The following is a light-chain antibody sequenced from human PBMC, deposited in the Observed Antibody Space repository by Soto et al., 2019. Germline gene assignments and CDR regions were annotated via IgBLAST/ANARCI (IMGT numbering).Light chain of an antibody. CDR2: EDN. J-gene: IGLJ2*01. CDR1: SGNIASSF. Sequence: NFMLTQPHSVSESPGKTVTISCTRSSGNIASSFVQWLQQRPGSSPTTVIYEDNQRPSGVPDRFSGSIDSSSNSASLTISGLETEDEADYYCLSYSGQVFGAGTKLTVL. CDR3: LSYSGQV. V-gene: IGLV6-57*01.